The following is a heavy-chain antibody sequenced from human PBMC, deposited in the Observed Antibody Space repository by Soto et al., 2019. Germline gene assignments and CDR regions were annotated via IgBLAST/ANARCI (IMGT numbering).Heavy chain of an antibody. D-gene: IGHD2-15*01. Sequence: LRLSCAASGFTFSSYAMGWVRQGPGKGLEWVAVVSVGGSTHYADSVRGRFTISRDNSKNTLSLQMNSLTAEDTAVYFCAKRRGAGGHFDYWGQGALVTVS. V-gene: IGHV3-23*01. CDR1: GFTFSSYA. CDR2: VSVGGST. J-gene: IGHJ4*02. CDR3: AKRRGAGGHFDY.